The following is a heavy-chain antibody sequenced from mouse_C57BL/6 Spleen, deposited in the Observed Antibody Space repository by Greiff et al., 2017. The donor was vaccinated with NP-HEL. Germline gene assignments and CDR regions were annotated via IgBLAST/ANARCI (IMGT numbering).Heavy chain of an antibody. CDR2: IYPGSGST. D-gene: IGHD1-1*01. V-gene: IGHV1-55*01. CDR3: ARLPGGSSYWYFEV. J-gene: IGHJ1*03. Sequence: QVQLQQPGAELVKPGASVKMSCKASGYTFTSYWITWVKQRPGQGLEWIGDIYPGSGSTNYNEKFKSKATLTVDTSSSTAYMQLSSLTSEDSAVYYCARLPGGSSYWYFEVWGTGTTVTVSS. CDR1: GYTFTSYW.